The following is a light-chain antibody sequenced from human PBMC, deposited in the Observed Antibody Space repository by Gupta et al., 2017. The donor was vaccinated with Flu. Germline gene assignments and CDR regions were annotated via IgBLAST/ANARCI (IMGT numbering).Light chain of an antibody. V-gene: IGLV1-44*01. J-gene: IGLJ3*02. CDR3: AVWDDSKNGGV. CDR1: TSNIGSNT. Sequence: QSVLAQPPSASGPPGQRIPISCSGSTSNIGSNTVNWYQQLPGAAPKLLIYSNNQRPSGVPGRFSGSKSGTSASLAISGLQSEEEADYYCAVWDDSKNGGVFGGGTKLTVL. CDR2: SNN.